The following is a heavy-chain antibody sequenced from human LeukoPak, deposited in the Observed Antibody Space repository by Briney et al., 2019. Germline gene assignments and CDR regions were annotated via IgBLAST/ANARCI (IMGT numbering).Heavy chain of an antibody. V-gene: IGHV1-18*01. CDR1: GYTFTSYG. J-gene: IGHJ4*02. CDR3: ASSPYYYDSSGYYY. Sequence: ASVEVSCKASGYTFTSYGISWVRQAPGQGLEWMGWISAYNGNTNYAQKLQGRVTMTTDTSTSTAYMELRSLRSDDTAVYYCASSPYYYDSSGYYYWGQGTLVTVSS. CDR2: ISAYNGNT. D-gene: IGHD3-22*01.